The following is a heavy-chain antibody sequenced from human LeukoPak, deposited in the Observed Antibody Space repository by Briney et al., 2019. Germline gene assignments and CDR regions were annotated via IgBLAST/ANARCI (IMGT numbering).Heavy chain of an antibody. Sequence: QSGTSLRLSCTASGFTFSSYAMSWVRQAPGKGLEWVSGISGSGGSTYYADSVKGRFTISRDNSKNTLYLQMNSLRAEDTAVYYCAKSVRYSGSYSDYWGQGTLVTVSS. CDR2: ISGSGGST. J-gene: IGHJ4*02. D-gene: IGHD1-26*01. V-gene: IGHV3-23*01. CDR3: AKSVRYSGSYSDY. CDR1: GFTFSSYA.